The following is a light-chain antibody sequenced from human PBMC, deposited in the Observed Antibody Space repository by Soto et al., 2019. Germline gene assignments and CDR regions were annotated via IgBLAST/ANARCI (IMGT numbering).Light chain of an antibody. CDR3: QAWDSSIHVV. CDR2: QDN. CDR1: KLGDKY. V-gene: IGLV3-1*01. Sequence: SYELTQPPSVSVSPGQTASITCSGDKLGDKYACWYQQKPGQSPVLVIYQDNKRPSGIPERFSGSNSGNTVTLTISGTQAMDEADYYCQAWDSSIHVVFGGGTKVTVL. J-gene: IGLJ2*01.